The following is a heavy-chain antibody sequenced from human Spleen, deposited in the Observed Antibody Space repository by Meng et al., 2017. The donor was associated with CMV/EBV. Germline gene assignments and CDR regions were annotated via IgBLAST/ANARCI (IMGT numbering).Heavy chain of an antibody. Sequence: ASVKVSCKASGYTFTSYYMHWVRQAPGQGLEWMGIINPSGGSTSYAQKFQGRVTMTRDASITTAYMELSRLTSDDTAVYYCARGTIVGLTTGWGQGTLVTVSS. V-gene: IGHV1-46*01. CDR2: INPSGGST. CDR1: GYTFTSYY. CDR3: ARGTIVGLTTG. J-gene: IGHJ4*02. D-gene: IGHD1-26*01.